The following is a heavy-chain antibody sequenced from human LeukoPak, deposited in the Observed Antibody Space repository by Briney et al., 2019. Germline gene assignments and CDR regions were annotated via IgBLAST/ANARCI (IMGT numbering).Heavy chain of an antibody. Sequence: SETLSLTCAVSSGSMSSYYWSWIRQPPGKGLEWIGYIYYTGATNYSPSLKRRLTISLDTAMKQFSLNLRSVTAADTAMYYCARGGSGYPLDYWGQGTLVTVSS. D-gene: IGHD3-22*01. J-gene: IGHJ4*02. CDR1: SGSMSSYY. V-gene: IGHV4-59*01. CDR2: IYYTGAT. CDR3: ARGGSGYPLDY.